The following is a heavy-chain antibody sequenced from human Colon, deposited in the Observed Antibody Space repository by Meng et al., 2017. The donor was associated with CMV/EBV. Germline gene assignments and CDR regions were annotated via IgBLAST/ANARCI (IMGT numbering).Heavy chain of an antibody. CDR2: ISSSSKYT. D-gene: IGHD1-26*01. CDR3: AKEGRDVLVGKRYYGLDV. V-gene: IGHV3-21*01. J-gene: IGHJ6*02. Sequence: GESLKISCAASGFIFSDYNMNWVRQAPGKGLEWVSSISSSSKYTYYGDSVKGRFTISRDNGKNSLYLQMNSLRAEDTAVYYCAKEGRDVLVGKRYYGLDVWGQGTTVTVSS. CDR1: GFIFSDYN.